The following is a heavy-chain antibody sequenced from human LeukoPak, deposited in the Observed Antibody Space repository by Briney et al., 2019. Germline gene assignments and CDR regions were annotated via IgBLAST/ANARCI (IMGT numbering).Heavy chain of an antibody. Sequence: SETLSLTCAVYGGSFSDYYWTWIRQPPGKGLEWIGEINHSGSPNNNPSLKSRVSISFDTSKNQFSLKLSSVTAADTAVYYCAREGGTMVRGYYFDYWGQGTLVTVSS. V-gene: IGHV4-34*01. CDR1: GGSFSDYY. CDR3: AREGGTMVRGYYFDY. J-gene: IGHJ4*02. CDR2: INHSGSP. D-gene: IGHD3-10*01.